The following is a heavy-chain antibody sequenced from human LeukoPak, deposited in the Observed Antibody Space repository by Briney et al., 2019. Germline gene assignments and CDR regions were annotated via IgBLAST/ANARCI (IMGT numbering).Heavy chain of an antibody. CDR2: ISYDGSNK. J-gene: IGHJ4*02. CDR1: GFTFSSYA. V-gene: IGHV3-30-3*01. CDR3: ARVRTVTTGELDY. Sequence: GGSLRLSCAASGFTFSSYAMHWFRQAPGKGLEWVAVISYDGSNKYYADSVKGRFTISRDNSKNTLYLQMNSLRAEDTAVYYCARVRTVTTGELDYWGQGTLVTVSS. D-gene: IGHD4-17*01.